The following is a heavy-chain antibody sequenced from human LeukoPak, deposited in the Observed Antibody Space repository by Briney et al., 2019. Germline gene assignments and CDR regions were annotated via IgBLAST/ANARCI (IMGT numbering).Heavy chain of an antibody. D-gene: IGHD1-26*01. Sequence: GGSLRLSRAASGFTVSSNYMSWVRQAPGKGLEWVSVIYSGGSTYYADSVKGRFTISRDNSKNTLYLQMNSLRAEDTAVYYCAKDSGAIDYWGQGTLVTVSS. J-gene: IGHJ4*02. CDR3: AKDSGAIDY. V-gene: IGHV3-66*02. CDR1: GFTVSSNY. CDR2: IYSGGST.